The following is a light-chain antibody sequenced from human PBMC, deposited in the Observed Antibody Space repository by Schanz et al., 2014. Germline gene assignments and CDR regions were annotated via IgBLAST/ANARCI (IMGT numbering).Light chain of an antibody. V-gene: IGLV2-23*02. CDR2: EVT. Sequence: QSALTQPASVSGSPGQSITISCTGTSSDVGGYNFVSWYQQHPGKAPKLMIYEVTKRPSGVPDRFSGSKSGNTASLTISGLQADDEATYYCCSYSHTRTFVLFGGGTKVTVL. CDR3: CSYSHTRTFVL. J-gene: IGLJ2*01. CDR1: SSDVGGYNF.